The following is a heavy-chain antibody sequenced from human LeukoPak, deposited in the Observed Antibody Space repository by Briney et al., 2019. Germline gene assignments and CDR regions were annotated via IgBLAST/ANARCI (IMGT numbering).Heavy chain of an antibody. CDR2: MNPNSGNT. CDR3: ARALYDSSGYYFATGVDY. V-gene: IGHV1-8*01. D-gene: IGHD3-22*01. J-gene: IGHJ4*02. CDR1: GYTFTSYD. Sequence: GASVKVSCKASGYTFTSYDINWVRQATGQGLEWMGWMNPNSGNTGYAQKFQGRVTMTRNTSISTAYMELSSLRSEDTAVYYCARALYDSSGYYFATGVDYWGQGTLVTVSS.